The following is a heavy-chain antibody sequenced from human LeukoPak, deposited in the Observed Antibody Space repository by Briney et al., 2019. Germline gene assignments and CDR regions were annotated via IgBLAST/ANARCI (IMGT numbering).Heavy chain of an antibody. CDR3: ARSTAGLDY. CDR1: GFTFSSYW. V-gene: IGHV3-7*01. D-gene: IGHD4-11*01. J-gene: IGHJ4*02. CDR2: MNEEGSEK. Sequence: GGSLRLSCAATGFTFSSYWMGWVRQAPGTGLEWVANMNEEGSEKYYVDSVKRRFTISRDNAKNSLYLQMNSLRAEDTAVYYCARSTAGLDYWGQGTLVTVSS.